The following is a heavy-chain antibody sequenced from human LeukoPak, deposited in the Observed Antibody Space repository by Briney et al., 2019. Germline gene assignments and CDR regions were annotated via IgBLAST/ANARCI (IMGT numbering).Heavy chain of an antibody. CDR1: GFTFSSYA. CDR3: AKSLNYYDSSGYYGALDY. Sequence: QPGGSLRLSCAASGFTFSSYAMSWVRQAPGKGLEWVSAISGSGGSTYYADSVKGRFTISRDNSKNTLYLQMNSLRAEDTAVYYCAKSLNYYDSSGYYGALDYWGQGTLVTVSS. D-gene: IGHD3-22*01. V-gene: IGHV3-23*01. CDR2: ISGSGGST. J-gene: IGHJ4*02.